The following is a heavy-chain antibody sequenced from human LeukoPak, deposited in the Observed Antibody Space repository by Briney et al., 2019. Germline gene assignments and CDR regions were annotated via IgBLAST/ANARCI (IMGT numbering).Heavy chain of an antibody. CDR1: GFTFDDYA. J-gene: IGHJ4*02. D-gene: IGHD1-26*01. Sequence: GGSLRLSCAASGFTFDDYAMHWGRHAQGKGLEWVSGISWNSGSIAYPDSVKGRFTISRDNAKNSLYLQMNSLRAEDTALYYCAKGVVGATTLGTDYWGQGTRVTVSS. CDR3: AKGVVGATTLGTDY. V-gene: IGHV3-9*01. CDR2: ISWNSGSI.